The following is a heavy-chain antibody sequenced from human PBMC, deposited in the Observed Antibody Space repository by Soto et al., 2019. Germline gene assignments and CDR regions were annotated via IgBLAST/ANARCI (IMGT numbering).Heavy chain of an antibody. V-gene: IGHV2-5*02. CDR1: GFSLSTSGVG. D-gene: IGHD4-17*01. CDR2: ISWDDDK. CDR3: AHHVGIKRCGFYYYCGRDV. J-gene: IGHJ6*02. Sequence: QITLKESGPTLVKPTQTLTLTCTFSGFSLSTSGVGVGWVRQPPGKAPEWLALISWDDDKRYSPSLQSRLTITHRRSTHQVVRTMTDRDPLETATYYCAHHVGIKRCGFYYYCGRDVRGQGTTVTVFS.